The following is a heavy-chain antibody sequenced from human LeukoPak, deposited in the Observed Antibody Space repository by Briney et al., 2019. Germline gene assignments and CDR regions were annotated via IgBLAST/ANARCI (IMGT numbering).Heavy chain of an antibody. J-gene: IGHJ4*02. CDR3: SKERPEEYYASGSYFDY. V-gene: IGHV3-30*04. D-gene: IGHD3-10*01. Sequence: GGSLRLSCAASGFTFRSFVMHWVRQAPGKGLEWVAAILVVDGSNKYYADSVKGRFTISRDDSKYTVYLEMNSLRVEDTAMYYCSKERPEEYYASGSYFDYWGQGTLVTVSS. CDR2: ILVVDGSNK. CDR1: GFTFRSFV.